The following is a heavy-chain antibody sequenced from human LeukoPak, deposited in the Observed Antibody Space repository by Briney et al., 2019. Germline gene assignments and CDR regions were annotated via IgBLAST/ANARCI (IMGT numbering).Heavy chain of an antibody. J-gene: IGHJ4*02. CDR1: GYTFTGYY. CDR2: IKPNSGET. D-gene: IGHD3-9*01. CDR3: ASPGSPYDILTGPGYCDH. Sequence: GASVKVSCKASGYTFTGYYMHWLRQAPGQGLEWMGWIKPNSGETNYAQKFQGRVTMTRDTSISTAYMELSRLRYDDTAVYYCASPGSPYDILTGPGYCDHWGQGTLVTVSS. V-gene: IGHV1-2*02.